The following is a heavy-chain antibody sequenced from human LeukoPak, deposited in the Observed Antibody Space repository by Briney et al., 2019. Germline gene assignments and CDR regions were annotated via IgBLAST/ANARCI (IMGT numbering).Heavy chain of an antibody. CDR2: INPSGGST. Sequence: ASVKVSCKASGYTFTSYYMHWVRQAPGQGLEWMGIINPSGGSTSYAQKFQGRVTITADESTSTAYMELSSLGSEDTAVYYCAREKYYDSSSYGMDVWGQGTTVTVSS. J-gene: IGHJ6*02. D-gene: IGHD3-22*01. CDR3: AREKYYDSSSYGMDV. V-gene: IGHV1-46*01. CDR1: GYTFTSYY.